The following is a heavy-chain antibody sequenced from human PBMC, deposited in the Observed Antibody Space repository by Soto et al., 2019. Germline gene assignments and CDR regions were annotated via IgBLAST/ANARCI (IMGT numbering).Heavy chain of an antibody. Sequence: PGGSLRLSCAASGFTFSSYWMHWVRQATGKGLVRVSRINSDGSSTSYADSVKGRFTISRDNAKNTLYLQMNSLRAEDTAVYYCASAYCGGDCYRNYFDYWGQGTLVTVSS. J-gene: IGHJ4*02. CDR3: ASAYCGGDCYRNYFDY. CDR2: INSDGSST. CDR1: GFTFSSYW. V-gene: IGHV3-74*01. D-gene: IGHD2-21*02.